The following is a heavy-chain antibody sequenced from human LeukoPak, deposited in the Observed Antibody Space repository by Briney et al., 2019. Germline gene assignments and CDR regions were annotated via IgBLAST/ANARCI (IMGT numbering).Heavy chain of an antibody. CDR3: ATDVGQLWSPDN. CDR2: ISGSGNTI. CDR1: GFTFSDYY. D-gene: IGHD5-18*01. J-gene: IGHJ4*02. Sequence: GGSLRLSCAASGFTFSDYYMSWIRQAPGKGLKWVSYISGSGNTIFYAASVKGRFTISRDNAKNSVYLHMNRLRADDTAVYYCATDVGQLWSPDNWGQGTLVTVSS. V-gene: IGHV3-11*01.